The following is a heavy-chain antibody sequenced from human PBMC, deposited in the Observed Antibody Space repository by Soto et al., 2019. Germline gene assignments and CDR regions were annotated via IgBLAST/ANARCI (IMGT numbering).Heavy chain of an antibody. V-gene: IGHV1-46*01. CDR2: INPSGGST. J-gene: IGHJ3*02. CDR3: ARDPTDQYSYGYTGGFDI. D-gene: IGHD5-18*01. Sequence: GASVKVSCKASGYTFTSYYMHWVRQAPGQGLEWMGIINPSGGSTSYAQKFQGRVTMTRDTSTSTVYMELSSLRSEDTAVYYCARDPTDQYSYGYTGGFDIWGQGTMVTVSS. CDR1: GYTFTSYY.